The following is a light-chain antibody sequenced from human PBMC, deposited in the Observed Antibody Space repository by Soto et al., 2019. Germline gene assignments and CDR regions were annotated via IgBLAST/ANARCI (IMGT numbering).Light chain of an antibody. V-gene: IGKV3-20*01. J-gene: IGKJ1*01. Sequence: EIVLTQSPGTLSLSPGDSAALSCRASQSVTSNYLVWYRQKPGHAPRLLIYAISSMAADVPYRFSGSGSGTDFTLTITRLEPEDSAVYYCQQHSNSPLTFGRGTRVEIK. CDR1: QSVTSNY. CDR3: QQHSNSPLT. CDR2: AIS.